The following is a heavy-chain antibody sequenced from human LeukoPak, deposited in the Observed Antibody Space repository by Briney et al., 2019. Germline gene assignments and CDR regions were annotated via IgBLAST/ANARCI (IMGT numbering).Heavy chain of an antibody. CDR3: ARSENGDYVA. D-gene: IGHD4-17*01. CDR2: ISGSGATT. CDR1: GLTFSSYA. Sequence: GGSLRLSCAASGLTFSSYAMSWVRQAPGKGLEWVSTISGSGATTYFSDSVKGRSTISRDNSKNTLYLQMNSLRGEDTAVYYCARSENGDYVAWGQGALVTVYS. J-gene: IGHJ5*02. V-gene: IGHV3-23*01.